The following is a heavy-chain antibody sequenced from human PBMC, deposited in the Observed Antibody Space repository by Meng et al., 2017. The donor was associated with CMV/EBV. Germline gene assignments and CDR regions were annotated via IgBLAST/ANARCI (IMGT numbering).Heavy chain of an antibody. J-gene: IGHJ3*02. Sequence: SETLSLTCVVSGGSFSSSKWWSWVRQPPGKGLEWIGAIHHSGTPNYNASLKSRVTMSVDKSKHHFSLSLTSVTAADTAVYFCARADSSYFDVSAYYPDAFDIWGQGTVVTVSS. CDR3: ARADSSYFDVSAYYPDAFDI. D-gene: IGHD3-22*01. CDR2: IHHSGTP. CDR1: GGSFSSSKW. V-gene: IGHV4/OR15-8*03.